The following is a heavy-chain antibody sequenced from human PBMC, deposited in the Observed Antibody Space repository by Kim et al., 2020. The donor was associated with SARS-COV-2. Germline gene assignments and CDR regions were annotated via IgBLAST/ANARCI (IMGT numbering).Heavy chain of an antibody. D-gene: IGHD2-15*01. Sequence: GGSLRLSCAASGFTFSSYNMNWVRQAPGKGLEWVSFISTSSSYIYYADSVKGRFTISRDNAKNSLHLQMNSLRADDTAVFYCASSRGGYVDDWGRVDLVT. CDR2: ISTSSSYI. CDR1: GFTFSSYN. CDR3: ASSRGGYVDD. J-gene: IGHJ4*02. V-gene: IGHV3-21*01.